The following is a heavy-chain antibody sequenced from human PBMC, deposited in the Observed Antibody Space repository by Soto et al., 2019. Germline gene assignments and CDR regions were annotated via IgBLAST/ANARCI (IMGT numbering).Heavy chain of an antibody. CDR3: ARSRRGAYSSGWYSPSGYYNYGIDV. V-gene: IGHV5-51*01. D-gene: IGHD6-19*01. CDR1: GYSFTSYW. Sequence: PGVSLKISCKGSGYSFTSYWIGWVRQMPGKGLEWMGIIYPGDSDTRYSPSLQGQVTISADTSISTAYLQWTSLKASDTAMYYCARSRRGAYSSGWYSPSGYYNYGIDVWGQGTKVTVSS. CDR2: IYPGDSDT. J-gene: IGHJ6*02.